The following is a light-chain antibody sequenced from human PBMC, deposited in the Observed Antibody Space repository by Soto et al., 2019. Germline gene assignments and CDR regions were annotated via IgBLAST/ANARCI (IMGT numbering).Light chain of an antibody. CDR3: QQRSNWPPGYT. CDR1: QSVTTY. Sequence: ETVLTQSPATLSLSPGERATLSCRASQSVTTYLAWYQQKPGQAPRLLIYDASTRATGIPARFSGSGSGTDFTLTISSLEPEDFAVYYCQQRSNWPPGYTFGQGTKLEIK. V-gene: IGKV3-11*01. J-gene: IGKJ2*01. CDR2: DAS.